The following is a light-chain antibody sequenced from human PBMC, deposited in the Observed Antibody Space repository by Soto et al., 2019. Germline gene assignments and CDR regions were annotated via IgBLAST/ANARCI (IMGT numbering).Light chain of an antibody. V-gene: IGKV3-20*01. CDR1: QSVSSSY. J-gene: IGKJ4*01. Sequence: EIVLTQSPGTLSLSPGERATLSCRASQSVSSSYLAWYQQKPGQAPRLLIYGASSRATGIPDRFSGSGSGTDFTLTISRLEPEDFAVYYCQQYGLTVGGGTKVDIK. CDR3: QQYGLT. CDR2: GAS.